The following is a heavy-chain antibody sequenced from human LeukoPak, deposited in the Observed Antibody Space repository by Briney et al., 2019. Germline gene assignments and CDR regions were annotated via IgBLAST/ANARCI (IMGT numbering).Heavy chain of an antibody. CDR3: ANEIRPNDY. D-gene: IGHD4-17*01. CDR2: ISISGTKT. Sequence: GGSLGLSCAASDFNFSSHAMTWVRQAPGKGLEWVSAISISGTKTYYGDSVKGRFIISRDNSKNTLYLQMNSLRVEDTAVYYCANEIRPNDYWGQGTLVTVSS. V-gene: IGHV3-23*01. CDR1: DFNFSSHA. J-gene: IGHJ4*02.